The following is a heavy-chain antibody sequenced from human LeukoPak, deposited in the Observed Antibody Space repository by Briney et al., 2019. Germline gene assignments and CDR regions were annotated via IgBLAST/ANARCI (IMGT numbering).Heavy chain of an antibody. CDR1: GYTXTGYY. CDR3: AREAGCSSASCEIDF. Sequence: GASVKVSCKASGYTXTGYYLHWVRQAPGQGLEWMGWIKPNSGDTHYAQKFQGRVNMTRDTSISTAYMGLSRLRSDDTAVYYCAREAGCSSASCEIDFWGQGALVTVSS. V-gene: IGHV1-2*02. D-gene: IGHD2-2*01. J-gene: IGHJ4*02. CDR2: IKPNSGDT.